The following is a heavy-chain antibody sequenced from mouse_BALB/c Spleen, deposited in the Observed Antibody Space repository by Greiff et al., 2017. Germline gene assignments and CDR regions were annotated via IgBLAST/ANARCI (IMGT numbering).Heavy chain of an antibody. J-gene: IGHJ2*01. CDR1: GFNIKDTY. CDR2: IDPANGNT. CDR3: ASGYGNYEVLDY. Sequence: VQLQQSGAELVKPGASVKLSCTASGFNIKDTYMHWVKQRPEQGLEWIGRIDPANGNTKYDPKFQGKATITADTSSNIAYLQLSSLTSEDTAVYYCASGYGNYEVLDYWGQGTTLTVSS. D-gene: IGHD2-10*02. V-gene: IGHV14-3*02.